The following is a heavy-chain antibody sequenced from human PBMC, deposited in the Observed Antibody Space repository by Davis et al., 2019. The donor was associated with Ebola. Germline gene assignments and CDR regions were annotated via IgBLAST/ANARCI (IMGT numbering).Heavy chain of an antibody. J-gene: IGHJ4*02. V-gene: IGHV3-23*01. CDR3: VKGGWQQYFDY. Sequence: GGSLRLSCAASGFTFSSYAMTWVRQAPGKGLEWVSTINYSGGSTYYADSVKGRFTISRDNSKNTLYLQMNSLRAEDTAVYYCVKGGWQQYFDYWGQGTLVTVSS. D-gene: IGHD6-13*01. CDR2: INYSGGST. CDR1: GFTFSSYA.